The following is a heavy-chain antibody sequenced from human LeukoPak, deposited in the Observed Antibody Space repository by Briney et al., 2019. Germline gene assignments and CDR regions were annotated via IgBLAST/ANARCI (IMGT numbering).Heavy chain of an antibody. CDR3: ARGRRYDFWSGYTNYYYYMDV. V-gene: IGHV4-34*01. D-gene: IGHD3-3*01. CDR2: INHSGST. J-gene: IGHJ6*03. CDR1: GGSFSGYY. Sequence: SETLSLTCAVYGGSFSGYYWSWIRQPPGKGLEWIGEINHSGSTNYNPSLKSRVTISVDTSKNQFSLKLSSVTAADTAVYYCARGRRYDFWSGYTNYYYYMDVWGKGTTVTVSS.